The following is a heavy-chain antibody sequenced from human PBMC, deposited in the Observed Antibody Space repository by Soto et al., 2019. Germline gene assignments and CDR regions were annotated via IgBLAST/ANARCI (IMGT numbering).Heavy chain of an antibody. CDR2: ISGSGGST. D-gene: IGHD3-10*01. CDR3: AKDYYGSGSYLMDY. Sequence: SGGSLRLSCAASGFTFSSYAMSWVRQAPGKGLEWVSAISGSGGSTYYADSVKGRFTISRDNSKNTLYLQMNSLRAEDTAVYYCAKDYYGSGSYLMDYWGQGTLVTVSS. J-gene: IGHJ4*02. V-gene: IGHV3-23*01. CDR1: GFTFSSYA.